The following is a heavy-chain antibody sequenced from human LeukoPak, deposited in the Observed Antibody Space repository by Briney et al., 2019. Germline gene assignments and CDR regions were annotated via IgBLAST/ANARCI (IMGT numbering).Heavy chain of an antibody. CDR1: GGTFSSYA. V-gene: IGHV1-69*05. Sequence: GASVKVSCKASGGTFSSYAISWVRQAPGQGLEWMGGIIPIFGTANYAQKFQGRVTITTDESTSTAYMELSSLRSEDTAVYYCARDPPGYCSSTSCTDAFDIWGQGTMVTVSS. CDR3: ARDPPGYCSSTSCTDAFDI. CDR2: IIPIFGTA. D-gene: IGHD2-2*01. J-gene: IGHJ3*02.